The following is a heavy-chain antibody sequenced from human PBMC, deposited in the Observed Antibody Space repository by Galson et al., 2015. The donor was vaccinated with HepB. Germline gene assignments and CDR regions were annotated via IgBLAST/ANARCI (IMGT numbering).Heavy chain of an antibody. J-gene: IGHJ6*02. CDR1: GFNLSSYS. CDR3: ARGYCSSTSCYLDSYYYYYGMDV. V-gene: IGHV3-21*01. CDR2: FSSSRNYI. D-gene: IGHD2-2*01. Sequence: SLRLSCAASGFNLSSYSMNWVRQAPGKGLEWLSSFSSSRNYIYYADSVKGRFTISRDNAKNSLYLQMNSLRAEDTAVYYCARGYCSSTSCYLDSYYYYYGMDVWGQGTTVTVSS.